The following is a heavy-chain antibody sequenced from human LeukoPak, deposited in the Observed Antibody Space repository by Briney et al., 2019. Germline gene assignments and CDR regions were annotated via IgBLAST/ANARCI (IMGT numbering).Heavy chain of an antibody. CDR3: AKHTFARPFDY. D-gene: IGHD6-6*01. CDR1: GGSISSYY. CDR2: IYHTGDT. Sequence: PETLSLTCTVSGGSISSYYWSWIRQPPGKGLEWIGYIYHTGDTNSNPSLKSRVTISLDTSKNQFSLRLSSVTAADTAVYYCAKHTFARPFDYWGQGTLVTVSS. J-gene: IGHJ4*02. V-gene: IGHV4-59*08.